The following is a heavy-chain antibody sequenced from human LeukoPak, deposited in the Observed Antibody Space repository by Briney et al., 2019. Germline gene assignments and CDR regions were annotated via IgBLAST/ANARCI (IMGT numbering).Heavy chain of an antibody. CDR3: ARGGDYYGLDV. CDR1: GGSFSVYY. Sequence: PSETLSLTCAVYGGSFSVYYWSWIRQPPGKGLEWIGEINHSGSTNYNPSLKSRVSVSLDTSKNQFSLKLTSVTHADTAVYYCARGGDYYGLDVWGQGTTVTVSS. CDR2: INHSGST. J-gene: IGHJ6*02. V-gene: IGHV4-34*09.